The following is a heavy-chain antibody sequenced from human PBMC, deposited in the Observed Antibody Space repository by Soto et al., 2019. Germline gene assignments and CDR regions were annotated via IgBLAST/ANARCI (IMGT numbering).Heavy chain of an antibody. CDR3: ARFAHADYVDY. D-gene: IGHD1-26*01. V-gene: IGHV1-3*01. CDR2: INAGNGNT. Sequence: GAAVHVSYKASGCSFTSYAMHWVRQAPPQSREWMGWINAGNGNTTYSQKLQSRVIITRNTSASTAYMELSSLRTAVTAVDYRARFAHADYVDYWGQGTLVTVSS. CDR1: GCSFTSYA. J-gene: IGHJ4*02.